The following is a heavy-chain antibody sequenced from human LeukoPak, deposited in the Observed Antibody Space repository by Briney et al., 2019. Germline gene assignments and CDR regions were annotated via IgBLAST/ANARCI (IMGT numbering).Heavy chain of an antibody. CDR3: AREGGGDYGEGFDY. Sequence: PGGSLRLSCVASGFTFSSYAMSWVRQAPGKGLEWVSCIGTRSTSMYYADSVRGRFSISRDNAKNSVYLQMNSLRAEDTAVYYCAREGGGDYGEGFDYWGQGTLVTVSS. D-gene: IGHD4/OR15-4a*01. CDR1: GFTFSSYA. J-gene: IGHJ4*02. CDR2: IGTRSTSM. V-gene: IGHV3-21*01.